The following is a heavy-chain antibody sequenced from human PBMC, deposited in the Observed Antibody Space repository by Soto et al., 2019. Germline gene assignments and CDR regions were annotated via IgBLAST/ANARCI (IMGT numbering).Heavy chain of an antibody. D-gene: IGHD6-13*01. CDR1: GYTFTSYD. CDR2: MNPNSGNT. CDR3: ARGLIAAAGTRGYYMDV. J-gene: IGHJ6*03. V-gene: IGHV1-8*01. Sequence: ASVRVSCKASGYTFTSYDINWVRQATGQGLEWMGWMNPNSGNTGYAQKFQGRVTMTRNTSISTAYMELSSLRSEDTAVYYCARGLIAAAGTRGYYMDVWGKGTTVTV.